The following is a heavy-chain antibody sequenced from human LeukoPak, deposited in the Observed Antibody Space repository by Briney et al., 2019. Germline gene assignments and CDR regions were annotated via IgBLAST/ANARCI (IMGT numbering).Heavy chain of an antibody. V-gene: IGHV4-4*07. CDR1: DTSIYTYY. Sequence: SETLSLTCTVSDTSIYTYYWSWIRQPAGKGLEWIGHIYATGTTNYNPSLNSRVTMSIDTSKNQSSLNLRSVTAADTAVYYCARALVGGSCLLCYYYYMDVWGKGTTVTVSS. D-gene: IGHD2-15*01. CDR2: IYATGTT. CDR3: ARALVGGSCLLCYYYYMDV. J-gene: IGHJ6*03.